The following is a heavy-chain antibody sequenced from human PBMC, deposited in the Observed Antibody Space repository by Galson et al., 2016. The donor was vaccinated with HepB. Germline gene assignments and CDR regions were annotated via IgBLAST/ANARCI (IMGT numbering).Heavy chain of an antibody. CDR3: AREGYSGYYRSHFDY. J-gene: IGHJ4*02. CDR2: ISSGGTLR. CDR1: GFTFSGYE. D-gene: IGHD5-12*01. V-gene: IGHV3-48*03. Sequence: SLRLSCAASGFTFSGYEMNWVRQAPGKGLEWLSHISSGGTLRKYADSVKGRSSISRDDSKDTLFLQIDSLGVEDTAVYYCAREGYSGYYRSHFDYWGPGNPGHRLL.